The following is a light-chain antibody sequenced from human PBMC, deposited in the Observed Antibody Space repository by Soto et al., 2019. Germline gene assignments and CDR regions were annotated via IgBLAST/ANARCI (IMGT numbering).Light chain of an antibody. CDR2: EVS. CDR1: SSDVGNDNF. J-gene: IGLJ1*01. Sequence: QSVLTQPASVSGSPGQSITISCTGTSSDVGNDNFVSWYQQHPGRAPKLMIYEVSKRPSGLSDRFSGSKSGNTASLTISGLQAEDEADYYSCSNVRSSTFVFGTGTKVTVL. CDR3: CSNVRSSTFV. V-gene: IGLV2-23*02.